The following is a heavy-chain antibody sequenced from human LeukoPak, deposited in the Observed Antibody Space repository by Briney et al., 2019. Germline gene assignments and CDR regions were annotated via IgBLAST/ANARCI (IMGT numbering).Heavy chain of an antibody. J-gene: IGHJ3*02. D-gene: IGHD2-2*01. CDR3: AREPSYCSSTNCYLGAFDT. CDR2: INHSGST. CDR1: GGSFSGYY. Sequence: SETLSLTCAVYGGSFSGYYWGWIRQPPGKGLEWIGEINHSGSTNYNPSLKSRVTISVDTSKNQFSLKLSSVTAADTAVYYCAREPSYCSSTNCYLGAFDTWGQGTMVTVSS. V-gene: IGHV4-34*01.